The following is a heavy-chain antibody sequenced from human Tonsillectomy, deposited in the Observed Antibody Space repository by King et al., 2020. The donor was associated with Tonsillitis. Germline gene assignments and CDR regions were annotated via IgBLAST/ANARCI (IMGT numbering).Heavy chain of an antibody. CDR3: ARLRDTSGYRNDLDY. V-gene: IGHV5-51*03. J-gene: IGHJ4*02. CDR2: IYPGDSDT. D-gene: IGHD3-22*01. Sequence: VQLVESGAEVKKPGESLKISCKGSEYSFTNYWIGWVRQMPGKGLEWMGIIYPGDSDTKYSPSFQGHVTISVDKSISTAYLQWSSLKASDTAMYYCARLRDTSGYRNDLDYWGQGTQVTVSA. CDR1: EYSFTNYW.